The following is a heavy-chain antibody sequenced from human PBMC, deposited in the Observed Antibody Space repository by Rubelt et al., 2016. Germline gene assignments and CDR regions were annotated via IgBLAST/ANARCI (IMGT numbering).Heavy chain of an antibody. V-gene: IGHV4-39*01. Sequence: QLQLQESGPGLVKPSETLSLTCTVSGGSISSSSYYWGWIRQPPGKGLEWIGSIDYSGSTYYNPSLKSRVTISVDPSKNQFSLKLSSVTAADTAVYYCARVTGGSSDYWGQGTLVTVSS. D-gene: IGHD3-16*01. CDR3: ARVTGGSSDY. J-gene: IGHJ4*02. CDR1: GGSISSSSYY. CDR2: IDYSGST.